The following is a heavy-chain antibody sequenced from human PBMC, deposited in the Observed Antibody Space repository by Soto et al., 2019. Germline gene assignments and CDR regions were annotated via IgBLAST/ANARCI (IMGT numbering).Heavy chain of an antibody. D-gene: IGHD5-18*01. J-gene: IGHJ4*02. CDR1: GFTFSSYA. V-gene: IGHV3-30-3*01. CDR3: ARYPMEYSYGLPVDY. CDR2: ISYDGSNK. Sequence: QVQLVESGGGVVQPGRSLRLSCAASGFTFSSYAMHWVRQAPGKGLEWVAVISYDGSNKYYADSVKGRFTISRDNSKNTLYLQMNSLRAEDTAVYYCARYPMEYSYGLPVDYWGQGTLVTVSS.